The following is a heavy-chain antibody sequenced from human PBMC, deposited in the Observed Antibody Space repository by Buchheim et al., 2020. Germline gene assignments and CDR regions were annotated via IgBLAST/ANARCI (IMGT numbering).Heavy chain of an antibody. D-gene: IGHD3-16*02. CDR3: ARTFGGVIAFDY. Sequence: EVYLVESGGGLVQPGGSLRLSCVASGFSFGTYWMSWVRQVPGKGLEWLAHIKEDGTETDYVDSVKGRFTISRDNAKNSLFLEMVSLRAEDTAMYYCARTFGGVIAFDYWGQGTL. CDR1: GFSFGTYW. V-gene: IGHV3-7*01. CDR2: IKEDGTET. J-gene: IGHJ4*02.